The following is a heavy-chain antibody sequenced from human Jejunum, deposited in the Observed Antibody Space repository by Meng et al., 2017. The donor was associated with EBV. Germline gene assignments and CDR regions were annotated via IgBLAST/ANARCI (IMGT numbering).Heavy chain of an antibody. D-gene: IGHD3-10*02. CDR2: IYYSGST. V-gene: IGHV4-61*01. CDR3: TTDMFYTKGFDP. Sequence: EVHDVGPGLVKPSETLSLTCTVSGGYVNSGNVYWIWTREPPGKGLEWIGYIYYSGSTNYIPSLKSRVTISLDTSKNQFSLKLSSVTAADTAVYYCTTDMFYTKGFDPWGQGTLVTVSS. J-gene: IGHJ5*02. CDR1: GGYVNSGNVY.